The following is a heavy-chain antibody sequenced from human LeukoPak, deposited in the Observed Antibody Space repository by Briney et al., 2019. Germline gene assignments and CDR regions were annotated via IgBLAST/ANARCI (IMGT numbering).Heavy chain of an antibody. CDR2: IFYSGST. D-gene: IGHD3-10*01. CDR1: GGSISSGGLY. CDR3: ARADLHYGSGTDFDY. J-gene: IGHJ4*02. Sequence: PSETLSLTCTVSGGSISSGGLYWSWIRQHPGKGLEWIGYIFYSGSTYYNPSLRSRVTLSVDTPKNQFSLKLSSVTAADTAVYYCARADLHYGSGTDFDYWGQGTLVTVSS. V-gene: IGHV4-31*03.